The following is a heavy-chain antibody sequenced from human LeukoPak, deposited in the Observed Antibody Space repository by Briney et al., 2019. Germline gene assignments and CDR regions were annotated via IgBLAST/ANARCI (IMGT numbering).Heavy chain of an antibody. CDR2: ISGSGGST. J-gene: IGHJ4*02. Sequence: GGSLRLSCAASGFIFSSNAMSWVRQAPGKGLEWVSAISGSGGSTYYADSVKGRFTISRDNSKNTLYLQMNSLRAEDTAVYYCAKMDWGRFDYWGQGTLVTVSS. CDR3: AKMDWGRFDY. V-gene: IGHV3-23*01. CDR1: GFIFSSNA. D-gene: IGHD3/OR15-3a*01.